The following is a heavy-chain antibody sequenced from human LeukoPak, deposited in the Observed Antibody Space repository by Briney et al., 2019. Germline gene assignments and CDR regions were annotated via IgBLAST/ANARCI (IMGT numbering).Heavy chain of an antibody. J-gene: IGHJ4*02. Sequence: GGSLRLSCVASDFTFSSYDMTWVRQAPGKGLEWVASISDSGRYIFSADSMRGRFTISRDNSAKTLYLEIYSLRVDDTATYFCGGKFPGAAYYFDSWGQRTLVAVSS. CDR2: ISDSGRYI. CDR3: GGKFPGAAYYFDS. D-gene: IGHD2-21*01. CDR1: DFTFSSYD. V-gene: IGHV3-23*01.